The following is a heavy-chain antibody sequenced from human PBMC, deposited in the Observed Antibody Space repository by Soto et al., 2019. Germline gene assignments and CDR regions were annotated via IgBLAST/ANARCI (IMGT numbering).Heavy chain of an antibody. J-gene: IGHJ4*02. CDR3: AKSPPFLEWLSDSPNKYYFDY. CDR2: ISGSGGST. CDR1: GFTFSSYA. D-gene: IGHD3-3*02. Sequence: GGSLRLSCAASGFTFSSYAMSWVRQAPGKGLEWVSAISGSGGSTYYADSVKGRFTISRDNSKNTLYLQMNSLRAEDTAVYYCAKSPPFLEWLSDSPNKYYFDYWGQGTLVTVSS. V-gene: IGHV3-23*01.